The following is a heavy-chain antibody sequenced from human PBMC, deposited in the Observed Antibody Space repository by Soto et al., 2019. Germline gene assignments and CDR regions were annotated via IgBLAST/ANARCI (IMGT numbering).Heavy chain of an antibody. D-gene: IGHD2-15*01. J-gene: IGHJ6*02. CDR1: GFTFSSYE. Sequence: VGSLRLSCAASGFTFSSYEMNWVRQAPGKGLEWVSYISSSGSTIYYADSVKGRFTISRDNAKNSLYLQMNSLRAEDTAVYYCARDRVGGMDYYYYYGMDVWGQGTTVTVSS. CDR2: ISSSGSTI. V-gene: IGHV3-48*03. CDR3: ARDRVGGMDYYYYYGMDV.